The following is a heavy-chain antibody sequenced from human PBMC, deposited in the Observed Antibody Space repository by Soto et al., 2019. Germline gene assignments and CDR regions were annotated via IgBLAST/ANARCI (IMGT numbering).Heavy chain of an antibody. Sequence: SVKVSCKASGGTFSSYAISWVRQAPGQGLEWMGGIIPIFGTANYAQKFQGRVTITADESTSTAYMELSSLRSEDTAVYYCAREVGGLQVFDYWGQGTLVTVSS. CDR3: AREVGGLQVFDY. J-gene: IGHJ4*02. D-gene: IGHD3-16*01. V-gene: IGHV1-69*13. CDR2: IIPIFGTA. CDR1: GGTFSSYA.